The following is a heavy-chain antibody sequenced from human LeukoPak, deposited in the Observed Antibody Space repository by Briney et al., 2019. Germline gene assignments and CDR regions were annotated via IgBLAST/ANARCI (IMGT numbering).Heavy chain of an antibody. D-gene: IGHD3-10*01. CDR2: IYDSDST. CDR1: GGSVSSESFY. CDR3: ARTPAGNNYGSFDY. J-gene: IGHJ4*02. Sequence: SETLSLTCSVSGGSVSSESFYWSWIRQSPGKGPEWIGYIYDSDSTNYNPSLQSRVTMSVDTSANQFSLRLRSVTAADTAVYYCARTPAGNNYGSFDYWGQGTLVTVSS. V-gene: IGHV4-61*01.